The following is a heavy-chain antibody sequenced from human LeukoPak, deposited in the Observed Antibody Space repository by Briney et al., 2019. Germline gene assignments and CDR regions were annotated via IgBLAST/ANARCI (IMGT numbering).Heavy chain of an antibody. CDR3: ARVSQQGYQLLNFDY. J-gene: IGHJ4*02. CDR1: GYTFTSYA. CDR2: INTNTGNP. V-gene: IGHV7-4-1*02. D-gene: IGHD2-2*01. Sequence: GASVKVSCKASGYTFTSYAMNWVRQAPGQGLEWMGWINTNTGNPTYAQGFTGRFVFSLDTSVSTAYLQISSLKAEDTAVYYCARVSQQGYQLLNFDYWGQGTLVTVSS.